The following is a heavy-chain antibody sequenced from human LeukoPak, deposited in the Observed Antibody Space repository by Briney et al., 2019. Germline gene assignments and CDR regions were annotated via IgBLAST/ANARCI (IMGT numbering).Heavy chain of an antibody. CDR2: IRYDGSNK. J-gene: IGHJ6*03. CDR1: GFTFSNYV. Sequence: PGGSLRLACAASGFTFSNYVMQWVRQAPGKGLEWVAFIRYDGSNKYYADSVKGRFTISRDNSKNTLYLQMNSLRAEDTAVYYCAKVPSMVRGRVDYMDVWGKGTTVTISS. D-gene: IGHD3-10*01. CDR3: AKVPSMVRGRVDYMDV. V-gene: IGHV3-30*02.